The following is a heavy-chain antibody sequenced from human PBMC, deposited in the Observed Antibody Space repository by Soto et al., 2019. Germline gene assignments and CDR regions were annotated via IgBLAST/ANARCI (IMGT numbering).Heavy chain of an antibody. Sequence: VGSLRLSCAASGFTFSSFWMTWVRQPPGKGLEWVANIKQDGNEKYYVDSVKGRFTISRDNAKNSLYLQMNSLRAEDTAVYYCAREAYRGYSYPMFWGQGTLVTVSS. J-gene: IGHJ4*02. CDR2: IKQDGNEK. V-gene: IGHV3-7*01. D-gene: IGHD5-18*01. CDR3: AREAYRGYSYPMF. CDR1: GFTFSSFW.